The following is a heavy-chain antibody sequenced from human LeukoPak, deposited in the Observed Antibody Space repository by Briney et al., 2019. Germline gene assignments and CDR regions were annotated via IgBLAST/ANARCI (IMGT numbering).Heavy chain of an antibody. J-gene: IGHJ6*02. CDR1: GGTFSSYA. CDR3: ARVQLDDSSGYYGMDV. D-gene: IGHD3-22*01. V-gene: IGHV1-69*04. Sequence: SVKVSCKASGGTFSSYAISWVRQAPGQGLEWMGRIIPILGIANYAQKFQGRVTITAGKSTSTAYMELSSLRSEDTAVYYCARVQLDDSSGYYGMDVWGQGTTVTVSS. CDR2: IIPILGIA.